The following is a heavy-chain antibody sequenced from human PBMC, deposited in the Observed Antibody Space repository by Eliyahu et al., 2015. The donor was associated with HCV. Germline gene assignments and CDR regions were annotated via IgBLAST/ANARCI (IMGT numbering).Heavy chain of an antibody. J-gene: IGHJ4*02. V-gene: IGHV1-69*06. CDR2: VGPIFGTA. Sequence: QVQLVQSGAEVKKPGSSVKVSCEASEGTFSSHAISWVRQAPGQGLGWMGGVGPIFGTANYAQKFQGRVTMNADKSTSTAYMELRSLRSEDTAVYYCASHPLQDGTRDYWGQGTLVTASS. D-gene: IGHD6-13*01. CDR1: EGTFSSHA. CDR3: ASHPLQDGTRDY.